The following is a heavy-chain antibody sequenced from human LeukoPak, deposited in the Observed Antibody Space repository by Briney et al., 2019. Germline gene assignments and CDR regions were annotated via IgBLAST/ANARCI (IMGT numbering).Heavy chain of an antibody. CDR2: INPSFGST. Sequence: ASVKVSCKASGYTFTDYYIHWVRRAPGQGLEWVGIINPSFGSTTYAQSFQGRVAMTRDTSTSTVYMELSSLRSEDTAVYYCARELRSVETPRYNYFDYWGQGTLVTVSS. CDR3: ARELRSVETPRYNYFDY. D-gene: IGHD4-23*01. J-gene: IGHJ4*02. CDR1: GYTFTDYY. V-gene: IGHV1-46*01.